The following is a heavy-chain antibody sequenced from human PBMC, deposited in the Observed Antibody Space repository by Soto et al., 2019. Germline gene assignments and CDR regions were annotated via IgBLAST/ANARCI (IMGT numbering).Heavy chain of an antibody. V-gene: IGHV4-30-2*01. CDR1: GGSISSGGYS. J-gene: IGHJ6*02. CDR2: IYHSGST. Sequence: PSETLSLTCAVSGGSISSGGYSWSWIRQPPGKGLEWIGYIYHSGSTYYNPSLKSRVTISVDRSKSQFSLKLSSVTAADTAVYYCASLRYSSSWGVGYYGMDVWGQGTTVTVSS. CDR3: ASLRYSSSWGVGYYGMDV. D-gene: IGHD6-13*01.